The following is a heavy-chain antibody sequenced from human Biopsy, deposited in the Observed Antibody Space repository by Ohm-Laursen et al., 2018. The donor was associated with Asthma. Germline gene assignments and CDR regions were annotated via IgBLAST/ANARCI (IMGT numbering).Heavy chain of an antibody. CDR2: VYYSGST. Sequence: SDTLSLTCTVSGGSINNFYWSWIQQPPGKGLESIGHVYYSGSTNYNPSLKSRVTISIDASKNQFSLKLTSVTAADTAVYYCARGVDRVTGLLDHFDSWGQGTLVTVSS. CDR1: GGSINNFY. CDR3: ARGVDRVTGLLDHFDS. J-gene: IGHJ4*02. V-gene: IGHV4-59*07. D-gene: IGHD2-21*02.